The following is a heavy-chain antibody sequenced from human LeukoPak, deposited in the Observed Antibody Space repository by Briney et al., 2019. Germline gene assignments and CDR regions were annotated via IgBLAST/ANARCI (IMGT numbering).Heavy chain of an antibody. CDR2: ISGSGGST. J-gene: IGHJ3*02. Sequence: GGSLRLSCAGSGFTFSSYAMSWVRQAPGKGLDWDSVISGSGGSTYYADSVKGRFSISRDNSKNTLYLQMNSLKAEDTAEYYCAKGRYSSSWYYCDIWGQGTMVTVSS. D-gene: IGHD6-13*01. CDR3: AKGRYSSSWYYCDI. CDR1: GFTFSSYA. V-gene: IGHV3-23*01.